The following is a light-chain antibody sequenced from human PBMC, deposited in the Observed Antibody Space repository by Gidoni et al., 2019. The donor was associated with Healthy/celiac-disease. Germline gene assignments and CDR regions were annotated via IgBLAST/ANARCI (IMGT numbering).Light chain of an antibody. CDR2: KAS. CDR3: QQYNSPWT. CDR1: QSISSW. Sequence: DIQMTPSPSTLSASGGDRVPITCRASQSISSWLAWYQQKPGKAPKLLIYKASSLESGVPSRFSGSGSGTEFTLTISSLQPDEFATYYCQQYNSPWTFXQXTKVXIK. V-gene: IGKV1-5*03. J-gene: IGKJ1*01.